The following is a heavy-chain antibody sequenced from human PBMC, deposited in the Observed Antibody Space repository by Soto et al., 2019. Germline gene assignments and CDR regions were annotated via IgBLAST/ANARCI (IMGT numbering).Heavy chain of an antibody. Sequence: GGSLRLSCAASGFTFSSYWMSWVRQAPGKGLEWVANIKQDGSEKYYVDSVKGRFTISRDNAKNSLYLQMNSLRAEDTAVYYCARDIKWLVHAFDIWGQGTMVTVSS. CDR2: IKQDGSEK. D-gene: IGHD6-19*01. V-gene: IGHV3-7*05. CDR3: ARDIKWLVHAFDI. CDR1: GFTFSSYW. J-gene: IGHJ3*02.